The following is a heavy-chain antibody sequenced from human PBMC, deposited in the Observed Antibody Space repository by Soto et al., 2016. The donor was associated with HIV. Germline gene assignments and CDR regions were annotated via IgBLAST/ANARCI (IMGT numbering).Heavy chain of an antibody. CDR3: ASAGATGLIDY. V-gene: IGHV3-21*01. D-gene: IGHD1-26*01. CDR2: ISSSSSYI. J-gene: IGHJ4*02. Sequence: EVQLVESGGGLVKPGGSLRLSCAASGFTFSSYSMNWVRQAPGKGLEWVSSISSSSSYIYYADSVKGRFTISRDNAKNSLYLQMNSLRAEDTAVYYCASAGATGLIDYVGPGEPWVTRLL. CDR1: GFTFSSYS.